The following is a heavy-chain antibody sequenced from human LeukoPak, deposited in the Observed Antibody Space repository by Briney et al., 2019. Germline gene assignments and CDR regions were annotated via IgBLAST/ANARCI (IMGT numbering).Heavy chain of an antibody. Sequence: SVKVSCKASGGTFSSYAISWVRQAPGQGLEWMGRIIPIFGTANYAQKFQGRVTITTDESTSTAYMELSSLRSEDTAVYYCARDHGYCTNGVCYPSYFDYWGQGTLVTVSS. CDR1: GGTFSSYA. V-gene: IGHV1-69*05. D-gene: IGHD2-8*01. J-gene: IGHJ4*02. CDR2: IIPIFGTA. CDR3: ARDHGYCTNGVCYPSYFDY.